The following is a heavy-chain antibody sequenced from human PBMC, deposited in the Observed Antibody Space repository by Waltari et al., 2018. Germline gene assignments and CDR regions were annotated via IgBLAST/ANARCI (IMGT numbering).Heavy chain of an antibody. CDR3: ARREVGATTPFDY. Sequence: QVQLQESGPGLVKPSETLSLTCAVSGYSISSGYYWGWIRQPPGKGLEWIGSIYHSGSTYYNPSLKSRVTISVDTSKNQFSLKLSSVTAADTAVYYCARREVGATTPFDYWGQGTLVTVSS. V-gene: IGHV4-38-2*01. J-gene: IGHJ4*02. D-gene: IGHD1-26*01. CDR2: IYHSGST. CDR1: GYSISSGYY.